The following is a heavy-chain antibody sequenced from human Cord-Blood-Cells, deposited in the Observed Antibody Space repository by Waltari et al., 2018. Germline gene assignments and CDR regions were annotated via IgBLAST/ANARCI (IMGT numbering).Heavy chain of an antibody. Sequence: QVQLQQSGPGLVKPSQTLSLTCAISGDSVSSNSAAWNWIRQSPSRGLEWLGRTYYRSKWYNDYAVAVKSRITINADTSKNQFSLQLNAVTAEETAVYYCARVAEAAARATLDAVDSWGQGTMVTVSS. CDR1: GDSVSSNSAA. CDR2: TYYRSKWYN. CDR3: ARVAEAAARATLDAVDS. D-gene: IGHD6-6*01. J-gene: IGHJ3*02. V-gene: IGHV6-1*01.